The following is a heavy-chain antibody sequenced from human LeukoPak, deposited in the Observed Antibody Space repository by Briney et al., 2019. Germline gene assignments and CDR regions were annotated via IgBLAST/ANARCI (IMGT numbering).Heavy chain of an antibody. Sequence: PGGSLRLSCAASGFTFSSYAMSWVRQAPGKGLEWVSAISGSGGSTYYADSVKGRFTISRDNSKNTLYLQMNSLRAEDTAVYYCATQRFLEWLSPLDVWGKGTTVTVSS. CDR3: ATQRFLEWLSPLDV. CDR2: ISGSGGST. J-gene: IGHJ6*04. D-gene: IGHD3-3*01. CDR1: GFTFSSYA. V-gene: IGHV3-23*01.